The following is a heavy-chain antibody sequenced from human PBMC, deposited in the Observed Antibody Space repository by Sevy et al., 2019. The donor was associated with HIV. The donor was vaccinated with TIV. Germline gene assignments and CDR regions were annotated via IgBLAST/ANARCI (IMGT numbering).Heavy chain of an antibody. CDR1: GFTFSSYW. CDR2: INSDGSST. Sequence: GGSLRLSCVASGFTFSSYWMHWVRQAPGKGLVWVSRINSDGSSTSYADSVKGRFTISRDNAKNTLYLQMNSLRAEDTAVYYCARTHRYYYYGMDVWGQGTTVTVSS. J-gene: IGHJ6*02. V-gene: IGHV3-74*01. CDR3: ARTHRYYYYGMDV.